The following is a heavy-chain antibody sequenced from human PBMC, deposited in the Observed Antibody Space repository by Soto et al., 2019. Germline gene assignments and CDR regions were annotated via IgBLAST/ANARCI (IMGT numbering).Heavy chain of an antibody. J-gene: IGHJ6*03. CDR1: GFTFSSYA. Sequence: PGGSLRLSCAASGFTFSSYAVSWVRQAPGKGLEWVSAISGSGGSTYYADSVKGRFTISRDNSKNTLYLQMNSLRAEDTAVYYCAKARGSGSYYSTHYYYYMDVWGKGTTVTVSS. CDR2: ISGSGGST. V-gene: IGHV3-23*01. CDR3: AKARGSGSYYSTHYYYYMDV. D-gene: IGHD3-10*01.